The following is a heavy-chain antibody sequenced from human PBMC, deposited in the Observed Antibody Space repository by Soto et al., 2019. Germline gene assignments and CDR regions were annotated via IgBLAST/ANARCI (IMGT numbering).Heavy chain of an antibody. CDR2: TYFRSKWYN. Sequence: SQTLSLPFAISGDSVSSNTASWNWIRQSPSRGLEWLGRTYFRSKWYNDYAVSVKSRIIINPDTSNNQFSLQLNSVTPEDTAVYFCAKGDNLGPKTGYAFDPWGQGIMVASPQ. V-gene: IGHV6-1*01. D-gene: IGHD5-12*01. CDR1: GDSVSSNTAS. CDR3: AKGDNLGPKTGYAFDP. J-gene: IGHJ5*02.